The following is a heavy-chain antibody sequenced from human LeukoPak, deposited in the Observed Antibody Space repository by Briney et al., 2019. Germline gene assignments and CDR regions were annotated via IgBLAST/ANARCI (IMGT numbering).Heavy chain of an antibody. CDR2: INRSGST. CDR1: GGSFSGYY. CDR3: ARQGCYGSGSYTRFDY. D-gene: IGHD3-10*01. V-gene: IGHV4-34*01. Sequence: NSSETLSLTCAVYGGSFSGYYWSWIRQPPGKGLEWIGEINRSGSTNYNPSLKSRVTISIDTSKNQFSLRLGSVTAADTAVYYCARQGCYGSGSYTRFDYWGQGTLVTVSS. J-gene: IGHJ4*02.